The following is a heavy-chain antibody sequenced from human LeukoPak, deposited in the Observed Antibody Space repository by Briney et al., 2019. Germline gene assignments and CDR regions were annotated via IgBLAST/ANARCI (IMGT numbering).Heavy chain of an antibody. CDR3: ARGVAGVYSWFDP. J-gene: IGHJ5*02. CDR1: GYRFTDYS. D-gene: IGHD5/OR15-5a*01. CDR2: IKPNGGDA. V-gene: IGHV1-2*02. Sequence: ASVKVSCKASGYRFTDYSIHWVRQAPGQGLECMGWIKPNGGDATYAQKFQGRVAMTRDTSINTAYMKLSRLRYDDTAIYYCARGVAGVYSWFDPWGQGTLVTVSS.